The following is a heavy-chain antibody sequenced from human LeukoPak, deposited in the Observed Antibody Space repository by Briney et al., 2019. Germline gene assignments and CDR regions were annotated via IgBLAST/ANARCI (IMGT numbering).Heavy chain of an antibody. V-gene: IGHV1-3*01. J-gene: IGHJ4*02. CDR3: ARRGPIAAAGDFDY. CDR1: GYTFTSYA. D-gene: IGHD6-13*01. Sequence: GASVKVSCKASGYTFTSYAMHWVRQAPGQRLEWMGWINAGNGNTKYSQKFQGRVTITRDTSASTAYMELRSLRSDDTAVYYCARRGPIAAAGDFDYWGQGTLVTVSS. CDR2: INAGNGNT.